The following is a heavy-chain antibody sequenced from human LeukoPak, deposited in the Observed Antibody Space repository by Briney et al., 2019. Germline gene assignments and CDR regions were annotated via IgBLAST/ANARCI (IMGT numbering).Heavy chain of an antibody. CDR1: GFTFSSYA. CDR3: AKDRWLRPEFDY. Sequence: GESLRLSCAASGFTFSSYAMSWVRQAPGKGLEWVSAISGSGGSTYYADSVKGRFTISRDNSKNTLYLQMNSLRAEDTAVYYCAKDRWLRPEFDYWGQGTLVTVSS. D-gene: IGHD5-12*01. CDR2: ISGSGGST. V-gene: IGHV3-23*01. J-gene: IGHJ4*02.